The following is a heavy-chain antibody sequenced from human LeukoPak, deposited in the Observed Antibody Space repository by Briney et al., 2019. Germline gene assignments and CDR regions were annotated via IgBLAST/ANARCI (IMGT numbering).Heavy chain of an antibody. CDR2: INSRSGPVM. CDR3: ARQPDLVTYFDY. V-gene: IGHV3-48*02. Sequence: GGSLRLSCEASGFTFSDYAMNWVRQAPGRGLEWLSYINSRSGPVMYSADSVKGRFAFSRDNAKQPSYLKMNILTEVNTEVYYCARQPDLVTYFDYWGQGALVTASS. D-gene: IGHD2-21*02. CDR1: GFTFSDYA. J-gene: IGHJ4*02.